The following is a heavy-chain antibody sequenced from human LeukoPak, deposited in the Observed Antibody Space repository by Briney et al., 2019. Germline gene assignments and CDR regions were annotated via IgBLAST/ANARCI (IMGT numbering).Heavy chain of an antibody. V-gene: IGHV2-5*02. Sequence: SGPTLVKPTQTLTLTCSFSGFSLRSVGVGVGWIRQPPGKALEWLALIYWDDELRYSPSLKNRLTITKDTSKSQVFLTMTNMDPVDTGTYFCAMFDGSTSVYRDAWGQGTLITVSS. CDR3: AMFDGSTSVYRDA. D-gene: IGHD2/OR15-2a*01. CDR1: GFSLRSVGVG. CDR2: IYWDDEL. J-gene: IGHJ5*02.